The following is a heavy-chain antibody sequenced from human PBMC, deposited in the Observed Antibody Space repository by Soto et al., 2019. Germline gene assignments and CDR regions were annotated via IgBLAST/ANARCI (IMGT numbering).Heavy chain of an antibody. CDR1: GGSISSGGYS. Sequence: PSETLSLTCAVSGGSISSGGYSWSWVRQPPGKGLEWIGYIYHSGSTYYNPSLKSRVTISVDRSKNQFSLKLSSVTAADTAVYYCARVTTNGGWTHDYWGQGTLVTVSS. CDR3: ARVTTNGGWTHDY. J-gene: IGHJ4*02. D-gene: IGHD6-19*01. CDR2: IYHSGST. V-gene: IGHV4-30-2*01.